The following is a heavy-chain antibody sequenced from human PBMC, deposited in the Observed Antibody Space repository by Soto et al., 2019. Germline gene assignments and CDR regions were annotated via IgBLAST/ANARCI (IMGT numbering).Heavy chain of an antibody. CDR2: IIPIFGTA. J-gene: IGHJ4*02. D-gene: IGHD3-9*01. Sequence: SVKVSCKASGGTFSSYAISWVRQAPGQGLEWMGGIIPIFGTANYAQKFQGRVTITADESTSTAYMELSSLRSEDTAVYYCARDGETNYDILTGYYLDWGQGTLVTVSS. CDR1: GGTFSSYA. V-gene: IGHV1-69*13. CDR3: ARDGETNYDILTGYYLD.